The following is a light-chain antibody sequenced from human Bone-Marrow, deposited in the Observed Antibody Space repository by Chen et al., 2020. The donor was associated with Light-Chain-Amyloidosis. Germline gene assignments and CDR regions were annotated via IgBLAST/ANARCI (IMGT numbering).Light chain of an antibody. Sequence: SYVLTQPPSVSVAPGQTASLSGGGGDLASKRVHWYQQRPGQAPVLVMYNDDDRPSGIPERFSGSNSGRAATLTITRVEAGDEADYYCQVWDTRSDQKVFSGGTRLTVL. CDR2: NDD. CDR1: DLASKR. J-gene: IGLJ3*02. V-gene: IGLV3-21*01. CDR3: QVWDTRSDQKV.